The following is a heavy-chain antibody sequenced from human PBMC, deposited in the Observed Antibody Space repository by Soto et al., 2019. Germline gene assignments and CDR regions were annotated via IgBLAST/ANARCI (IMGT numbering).Heavy chain of an antibody. CDR1: GGSISSSDYY. CDR3: VRFARIGTPGDY. Sequence: SETLSLTCTVSGGSISSSDYYWGWIRQPPGKGLERVGSIYYSGSTYYNPSLKSRVTVSVGTSQNQFSLKLNFVTAADTAVYYCVRFARIGTPGDYWGQGTLVTVSS. CDR2: IYYSGST. J-gene: IGHJ4*02. D-gene: IGHD1-1*01. V-gene: IGHV4-39*01.